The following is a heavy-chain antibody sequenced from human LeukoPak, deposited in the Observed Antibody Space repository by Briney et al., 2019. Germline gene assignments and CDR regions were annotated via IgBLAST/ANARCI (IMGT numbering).Heavy chain of an antibody. V-gene: IGHV3-21*01. Sequence: PGGSLRLSCAASGFTFSSYSMNWVRQAPGKGLEWVSSISSSSSYIYCADSVKGRFTISRDNAKNSLYLQMNSLRAEDTAVYYCARGGSAAGLLYYFDYWGQGTLVTVSS. D-gene: IGHD6-13*01. CDR1: GFTFSSYS. CDR2: ISSSSSYI. J-gene: IGHJ4*02. CDR3: ARGGSAAGLLYYFDY.